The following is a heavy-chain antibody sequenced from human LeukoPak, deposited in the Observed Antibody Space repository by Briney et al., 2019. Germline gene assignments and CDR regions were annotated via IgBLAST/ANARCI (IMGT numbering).Heavy chain of an antibody. CDR1: GYTFTDYY. V-gene: IGHV1-2*06. J-gene: IGHJ5*02. CDR2: INPNSGGT. CDR3: ARDPWGGDIVVVPAAIHDP. Sequence: ASVKVSCKASGYTFTDYYIHWVRQAPGQGLEWMGRINPNSGGTNCAQKFQGRVTMTRDTSISTAYMELSRLRSDDTAVFYCARDPWGGDIVVVPAAIHDPWGQGTLVTVSS. D-gene: IGHD2-2*01.